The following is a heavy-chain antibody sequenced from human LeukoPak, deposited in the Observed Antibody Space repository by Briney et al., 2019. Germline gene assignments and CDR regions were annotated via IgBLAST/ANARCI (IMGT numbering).Heavy chain of an antibody. CDR2: IYYSGST. D-gene: IGHD5-18*01. CDR3: ARANTAMLNDAFDI. V-gene: IGHV4-39*07. Sequence: PSETLSLTCTVSGGSISSSSYYWGWIRQPLGKGLEWIGSIYYSGSTYYNPSLKSRVTISVDTSKNQFSLKLSSVTAADTAVYYCARANTAMLNDAFDIWGQGTMVTVSS. CDR1: GGSISSSSYY. J-gene: IGHJ3*02.